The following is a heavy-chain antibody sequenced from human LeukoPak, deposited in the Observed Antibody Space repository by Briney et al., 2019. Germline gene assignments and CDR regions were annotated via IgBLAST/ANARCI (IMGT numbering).Heavy chain of an antibody. CDR2: IRSKAYGGTT. D-gene: IGHD2-15*01. J-gene: IGHJ3*02. CDR1: GFTFGDYA. V-gene: IGHV3-49*03. Sequence: GGSLRLSCTASGFTFGDYAMSWFRQAPGKGLEWVGFIRSKAYGGTTEYAASVKGRFTISRDDSKSIAYLQMNSLKTEDTAVYYCTRDAAGRYCMPPCDDAFDIWGQGTMVTVSS. CDR3: TRDAAGRYCMPPCDDAFDI.